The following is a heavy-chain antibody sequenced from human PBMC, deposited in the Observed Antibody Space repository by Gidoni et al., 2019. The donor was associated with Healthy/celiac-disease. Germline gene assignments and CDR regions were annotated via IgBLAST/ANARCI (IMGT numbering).Heavy chain of an antibody. J-gene: IGHJ3*02. Sequence: QVQLVAPGGGLVEPGAAVGISGAASATTFSDYYMSWIRKAPGRGLEWVSYISSSSSHKNDADSVKGRFTISRAKAKSSLSLQKTGVRAEETAVYCCARVGGGDAFDIWGQGTMVTVSS. V-gene: IGHV3-11*05. CDR3: ARVGGGDAFDI. CDR2: ISSSSSHK. CDR1: ATTFSDYY. D-gene: IGHD2-15*01.